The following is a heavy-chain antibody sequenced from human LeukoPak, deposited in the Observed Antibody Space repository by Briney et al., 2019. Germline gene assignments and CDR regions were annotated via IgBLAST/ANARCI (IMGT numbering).Heavy chain of an antibody. CDR1: GGSISSGDYY. D-gene: IGHD2-8*01. Sequence: SETLSLTCTVSGGSISSGDYYWSWIRQPPGKGLEWIGNIYYSGSTYYNPSLKSRVTISVDTSKNQFSLKLSSVTAADTAVYYCARDLGTNGYFPNFDYWGQGTLVTVSS. CDR3: ARDLGTNGYFPNFDY. V-gene: IGHV4-30-4*01. CDR2: IYYSGST. J-gene: IGHJ4*02.